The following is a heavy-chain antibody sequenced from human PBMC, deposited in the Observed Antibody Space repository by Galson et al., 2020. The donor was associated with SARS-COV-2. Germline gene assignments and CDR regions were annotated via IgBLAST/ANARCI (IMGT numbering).Heavy chain of an antibody. Sequence: NSGGSLRLSCVASGFTFSSYSMNWVRQAPGRGLEWVSSISSISHYIYSADSVRGRFTISRDNAKNSLYLQMNSLRAEDTAVYYCVRADYDFWSGSPYFFDHWGQGTPVTVSS. CDR2: ISSISHYI. CDR3: VRADYDFWSGSPYFFDH. V-gene: IGHV3-21*01. D-gene: IGHD3-3*01. J-gene: IGHJ4*02. CDR1: GFTFSSYS.